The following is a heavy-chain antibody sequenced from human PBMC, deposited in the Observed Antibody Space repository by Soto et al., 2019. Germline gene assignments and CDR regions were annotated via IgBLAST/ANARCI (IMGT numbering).Heavy chain of an antibody. CDR3: AKDILYGDYWGYYFDY. CDR1: GFTFSSYA. J-gene: IGHJ4*02. V-gene: IGHV3-23*01. CDR2: ISGSGGST. D-gene: IGHD4-17*01. Sequence: GGSLRLSCEASGFTFSSYAMSRVRQAPGKGLEWVSAISGSGGSTYYADSVKGRFTISRDNSKNTLYLQMNSLRAEDTAVYYCAKDILYGDYWGYYFDYWGQGTLVTVSS.